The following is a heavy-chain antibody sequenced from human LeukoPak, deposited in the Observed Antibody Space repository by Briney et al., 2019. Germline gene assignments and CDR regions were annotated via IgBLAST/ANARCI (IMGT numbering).Heavy chain of an antibody. CDR3: AKSMGELSPDDAFDI. CDR1: AFTFSNYA. V-gene: IGHV3-23*01. CDR2: VSGSGVST. J-gene: IGHJ3*02. Sequence: PGGSLRLSCAASAFTFSNYAMTWVRQGPGNGLEWVSGVSGSGVSTYYADSVKGRFTISRDNSKNTLYLQMNSLRAEDTAVYYCAKSMGELSPDDAFDIWGQGTMVTVSS. D-gene: IGHD3-16*01.